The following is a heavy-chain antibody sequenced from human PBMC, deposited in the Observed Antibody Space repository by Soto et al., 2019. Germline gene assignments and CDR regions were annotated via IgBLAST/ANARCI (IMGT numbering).Heavy chain of an antibody. CDR2: IKSKSDGGTA. CDR1: GFTFSHAW. CDR3: YIPFYYHSMDV. V-gene: IGHV3-15*01. J-gene: IGHJ6*02. D-gene: IGHD3-10*01. Sequence: EVQLVESGGGLVKPGGSLRISCTASGFTFSHAWMTWVRQTPGMGLEWVGRIKSKSDGGTADYGAPVKGRFTMSRDDSRSTVFLQMTSLKTDDTAVYYCYIPFYYHSMDVWGQGTTVTVSS.